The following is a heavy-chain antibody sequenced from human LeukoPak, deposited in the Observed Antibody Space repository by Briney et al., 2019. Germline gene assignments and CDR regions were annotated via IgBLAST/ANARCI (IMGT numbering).Heavy chain of an antibody. CDR1: GFTFSSCA. Sequence: GGSLRLSCAASGFTFSSCAMSWVRQAPGKGLEWVSAXSGSGGSTYYADSVKGRXTISRDNSKNTLYLQMNSLRAEDTAVFLCXXXXXXXXXXXXXXXXQGTLVTV. V-gene: IGHV3-23*01. CDR2: XSGSGGST. CDR3: XXXXXXXXXXXXXX. J-gene: IGHJ4*01.